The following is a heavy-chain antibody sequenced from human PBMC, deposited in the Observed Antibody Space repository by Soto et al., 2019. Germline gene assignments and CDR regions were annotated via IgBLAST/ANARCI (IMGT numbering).Heavy chain of an antibody. J-gene: IGHJ6*02. V-gene: IGHV1-46*01. CDR3: AREITTPYSSSWGGSGMDV. D-gene: IGHD6-13*01. Sequence: ASVKVSCKASGYTFTSYYMHWVRQAPGQGLEWMGIINPSGGSTSYAQKFQGRVTMTRDTSTSTVYMELSSLRSEDTAVYYCAREITTPYSSSWGGSGMDVWGQGTTVTVSS. CDR1: GYTFTSYY. CDR2: INPSGGST.